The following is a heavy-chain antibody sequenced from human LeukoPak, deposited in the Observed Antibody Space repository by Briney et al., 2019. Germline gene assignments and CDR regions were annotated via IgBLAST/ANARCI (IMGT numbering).Heavy chain of an antibody. CDR1: GGTFSSYA. Sequence: SVKVSCKASGGTFSSYAISWVRQAPGQGLEWMGGIIPIFGTANYAQKFQGRVTITADESTSTTYMELSSLRSEDTAVYYCAVGGRLRHFDYWGQGTLVTVSS. CDR3: AVGGRLRHFDY. J-gene: IGHJ4*02. V-gene: IGHV1-69*13. CDR2: IIPIFGTA. D-gene: IGHD1-26*01.